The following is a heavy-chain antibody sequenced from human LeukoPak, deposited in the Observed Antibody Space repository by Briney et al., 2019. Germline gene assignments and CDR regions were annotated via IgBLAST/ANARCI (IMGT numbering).Heavy chain of an antibody. CDR2: IKQDGSEE. V-gene: IGHV3-7*05. D-gene: IGHD7-27*01. Sequence: PGGSLRLSCAASGFIFSTYWMSWVRQAPGKGLEWVANIKQDGSEEYYVDSVKGRFTISRDNAKNSLYLQMNSLRAEDTALYYRVRGTNWAFDFWGQGTLVTVSS. J-gene: IGHJ4*02. CDR3: VRGTNWAFDF. CDR1: GFIFSTYW.